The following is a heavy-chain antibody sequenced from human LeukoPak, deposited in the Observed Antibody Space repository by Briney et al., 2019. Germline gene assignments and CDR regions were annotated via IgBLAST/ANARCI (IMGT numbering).Heavy chain of an antibody. D-gene: IGHD1-26*01. CDR1: GFTFSSYS. CDR3: ARDRQWELPLDY. Sequence: GGSLRLSCAASGFTFSSYSMNWVRQAPGKGLEWVSSISSSSSYIYYADSVKGRFTISRDNAKNSLYLQMNSLRAEDTAVYYCARDRQWELPLDYWGQEPWSPSPQ. CDR2: ISSSSSYI. V-gene: IGHV3-21*01. J-gene: IGHJ4*01.